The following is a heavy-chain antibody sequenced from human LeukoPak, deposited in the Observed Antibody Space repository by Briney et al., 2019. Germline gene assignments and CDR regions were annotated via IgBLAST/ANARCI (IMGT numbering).Heavy chain of an antibody. V-gene: IGHV4-34*01. J-gene: IGHJ5*02. CDR1: GGSFSGYY. D-gene: IGHD6-19*01. CDR2: INHSGST. CDR3: ASRAVAGTYWFDP. Sequence: SETLSLTCAVYGGSFSGYYWSWIRQPPGKGLEWIGEINHSGSTNYNPSLKSRVTISVDTSKNQFSLKLSSVTAADTALYYCASRAVAGTYWFDPWGQGTLVTVLS.